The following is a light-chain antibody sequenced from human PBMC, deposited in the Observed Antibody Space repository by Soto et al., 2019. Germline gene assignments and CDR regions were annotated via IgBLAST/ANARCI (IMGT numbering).Light chain of an antibody. CDR2: DAS. V-gene: IGKV3-15*01. CDR3: QQYNTWTPYT. CDR1: QSVSSN. Sequence: DIVMTQSPGTLSVSPGERATLSCRASQSVSSNLAWYQQKPGQAPRLLIYDASTRATGIPARFSGSGSGTDFTLSISSLQSEDVAVYVYQQYNTWTPYTFGQGTKLEI. J-gene: IGKJ2*01.